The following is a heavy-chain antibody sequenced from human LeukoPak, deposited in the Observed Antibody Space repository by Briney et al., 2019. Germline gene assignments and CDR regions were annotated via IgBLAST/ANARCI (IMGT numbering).Heavy chain of an antibody. CDR1: GFTLSSYG. CDR2: IQIDGSDQ. CDR3: AKDFCSGARCNYFDY. J-gene: IGHJ4*02. D-gene: IGHD2-15*01. Sequence: PGGSLRLSCAASGFTLSSYGLHWVRQAPGKGLEWVASIQIDGSDQNYADSVRGRFTISRDNSKNTLSLQMNSLRAEDTAVYYCAKDFCSGARCNYFDYWGQGTLVTVSS. V-gene: IGHV3-30*02.